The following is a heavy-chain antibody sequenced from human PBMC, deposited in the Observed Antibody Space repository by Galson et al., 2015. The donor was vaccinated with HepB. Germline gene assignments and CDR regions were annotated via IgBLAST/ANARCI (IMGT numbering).Heavy chain of an antibody. CDR3: ARSGLTDYDFWSGYYGSYYYYYMYV. V-gene: IGHV6-1*01. D-gene: IGHD3-3*01. J-gene: IGHJ6*03. CDR2: TYYRSKWYN. Sequence: CAISGDSVSSNSAAWNWIRQSPSRGLEWLGRTYYRSKWYNDYAVSVKSRITINPDTSKNQFSLQLNSVTPEDTAVYYCARSGLTDYDFWSGYYGSYYYYYMYVWGKGTAVTVSS. CDR1: GDSVSSNSAA.